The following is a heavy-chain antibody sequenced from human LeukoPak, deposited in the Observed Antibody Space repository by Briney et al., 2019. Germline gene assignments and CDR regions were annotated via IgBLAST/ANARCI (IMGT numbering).Heavy chain of an antibody. J-gene: IGHJ6*03. CDR1: GFTFSRYA. D-gene: IGHD3-3*02. CDR3: ARGHFWSGYSYQDYYDYMDV. V-gene: IGHV3-64*01. CDR2: ISYNGDGT. Sequence: HPGGSLRLSCAASGFTFSRYAMHWVRQAPGKGLEHVSTISYNGDGTDYANSVKGRFTISRDNSKNTLSLQVGSLRPEDMAVYYCARGHFWSGYSYQDYYDYMDVWGKGTTVTVSS.